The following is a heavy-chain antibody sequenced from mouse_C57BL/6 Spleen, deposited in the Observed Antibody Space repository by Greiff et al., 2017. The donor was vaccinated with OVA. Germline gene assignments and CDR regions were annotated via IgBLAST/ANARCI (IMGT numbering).Heavy chain of an antibody. Sequence: VMLVESGPGLVQPSQSLSITCTVSGFSLTSYGVHWVRQSPGKGLEWLGVIWSGGSTDYNAAFISRLSISKDNSKSQVFFKMNSLQADDTAIYYCARNNYGSSHYYAMDYWGQGTSVTVSS. V-gene: IGHV2-2*01. CDR1: GFSLTSYG. CDR3: ARNNYGSSHYYAMDY. CDR2: IWSGGST. D-gene: IGHD1-1*01. J-gene: IGHJ4*01.